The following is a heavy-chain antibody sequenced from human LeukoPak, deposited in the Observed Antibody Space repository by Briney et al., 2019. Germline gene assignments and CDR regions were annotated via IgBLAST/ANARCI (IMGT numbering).Heavy chain of an antibody. V-gene: IGHV3-74*01. CDR2: INSDGSTT. Sequence: PGGSLRLSCEASGFTFSAYWMHWGRQAPGKGLVWVSRINSDGSTTSYADSVKGRFTISRDNAKNTLYLQMNSLRAGDTAVYFCARSPHDYWGQGTLVTVSS. J-gene: IGHJ4*02. CDR1: GFTFSAYW. CDR3: ARSPHDY.